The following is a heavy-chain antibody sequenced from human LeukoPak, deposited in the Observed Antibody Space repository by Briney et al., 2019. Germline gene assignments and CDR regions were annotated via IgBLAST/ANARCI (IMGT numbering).Heavy chain of an antibody. CDR3: ARHAQTSGGS. V-gene: IGHV4-39*01. CDR1: GGSISSDYS. J-gene: IGHJ4*02. CDR2: IYYGGTT. D-gene: IGHD2-15*01. Sequence: SETLSLTCTVSGGSISSDYSWGWIRQPPGKGLEWIGNIYYGGTTYYNSSLKSRVTISVDTSKNQISLKLSSVTAADTAVYYCARHAQTSGGSWGQGTLVTVSS.